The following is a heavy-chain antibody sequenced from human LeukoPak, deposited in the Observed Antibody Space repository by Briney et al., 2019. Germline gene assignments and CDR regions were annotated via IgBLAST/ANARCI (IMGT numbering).Heavy chain of an antibody. CDR2: IGSSGSPI. J-gene: IGHJ4*02. Sequence: PGGSLRLSCAASGFTFRNYDMNWVLQAPGQELEWVSFIGSSGSPIYYADSVKGRFTISRDNAKNSLYLQMGSLRVEDTAVYYCARGPAGDPFDHWGQGTLVTVSS. D-gene: IGHD3-16*01. V-gene: IGHV3-48*03. CDR3: ARGPAGDPFDH. CDR1: GFTFRNYD.